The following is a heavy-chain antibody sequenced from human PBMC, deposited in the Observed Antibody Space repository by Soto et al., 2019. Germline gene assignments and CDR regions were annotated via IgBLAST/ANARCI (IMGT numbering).Heavy chain of an antibody. CDR2: ISSSSSYI. CDR3: ARVIGVVVVAHYDY. Sequence: EVQLVESGGGLVKPGGSLRLSCAASGFTFSSYSMNWVRQAPGKGLEWVSYISSSSSYIYYADSVKGRFTISRDNAKNSLYLQMNSLRAEDTAVYYCARVIGVVVVAHYDYWGQGTLVTVSS. V-gene: IGHV3-21*01. D-gene: IGHD2-15*01. CDR1: GFTFSSYS. J-gene: IGHJ4*02.